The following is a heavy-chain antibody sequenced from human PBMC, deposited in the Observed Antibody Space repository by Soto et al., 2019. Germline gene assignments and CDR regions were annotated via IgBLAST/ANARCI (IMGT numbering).Heavy chain of an antibody. CDR2: IKGDGTST. Sequence: PXESLSLPCAASGFTFSRHWMHWVGQAPGKGPVWVSRIKGDGTSTDYADSVKGRFTIARDNAKNTLYLQMNSLTAEDTAVYYCAREVIEVVCAIRWFDPWGQGTLLTVSS. CDR3: AREVIEVVCAIRWFDP. CDR1: GFTFSRHW. V-gene: IGHV3-74*01. J-gene: IGHJ5*02. D-gene: IGHD3-22*01.